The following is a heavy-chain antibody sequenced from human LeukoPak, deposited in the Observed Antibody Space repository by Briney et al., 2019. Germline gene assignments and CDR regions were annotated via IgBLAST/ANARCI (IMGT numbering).Heavy chain of an antibody. Sequence: GGSLRLSCAASGFTFSSYAMSWVRQAPGKGLEWVSVISGSGGSTYYADSVKGRFTISRDNSKNTLYLQMNSLRAEDTAAYYCAKGGSGDGFNLGRVCDYWGQGTLVTVSS. V-gene: IGHV3-23*01. J-gene: IGHJ4*02. CDR3: AKGGSGDGFNLGRVCDY. CDR1: GFTFSSYA. D-gene: IGHD5-24*01. CDR2: ISGSGGST.